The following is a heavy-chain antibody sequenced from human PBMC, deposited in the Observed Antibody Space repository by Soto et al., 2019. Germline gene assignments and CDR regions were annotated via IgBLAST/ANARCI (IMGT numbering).Heavy chain of an antibody. D-gene: IGHD6-19*01. Sequence: EVQLAESGGGLVLTGGSLTLSCAASGFSFVSYWMHWVRQFPGEGLAWVSRINGNEDNSDYADSVKGRFTISRDNAMNGVYLQMDILIADDTGGYYCVIDFRGAVGGSKFDHWGQGTLVTVS. CDR1: GFSFVSYW. CDR2: INGNEDNS. V-gene: IGHV3-74*01. J-gene: IGHJ4*02. CDR3: VIDFRGAVGGSKFDH.